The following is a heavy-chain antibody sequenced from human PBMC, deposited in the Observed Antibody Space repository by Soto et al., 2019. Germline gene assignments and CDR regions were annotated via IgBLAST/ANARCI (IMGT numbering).Heavy chain of an antibody. CDR2: INHSGST. V-gene: IGHV4-34*01. D-gene: IGHD3-3*01. J-gene: IGHJ4*02. Sequence: QVQLQQWGAGLLKPSETLSLTCAVYGGSFSGYYWSWIRQPPGKGLEWIGEINHSGSTNYNPSLKSRVTISVDTSKNQFSLKLSSVTAADTAVYYCARSCYYDFWIGYYWAPFDYWGQGTLVTVSS. CDR3: ARSCYYDFWIGYYWAPFDY. CDR1: GGSFSGYY.